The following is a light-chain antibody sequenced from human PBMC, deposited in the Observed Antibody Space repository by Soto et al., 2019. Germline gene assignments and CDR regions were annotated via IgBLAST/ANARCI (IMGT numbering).Light chain of an antibody. V-gene: IGKV1-12*01. J-gene: IGKJ2*01. CDR2: AAS. CDR3: QQANSFPYT. CDR1: QGINNW. Sequence: DIQMTQSPSSVSASVGDRVTITCRASQGINNWLAWYQEKPGKAPKLLIYAASNLQSGVPSRFSGSGSGTEFTLTISSLQPEDFATYYCQQANSFPYTVGQGTKLEIK.